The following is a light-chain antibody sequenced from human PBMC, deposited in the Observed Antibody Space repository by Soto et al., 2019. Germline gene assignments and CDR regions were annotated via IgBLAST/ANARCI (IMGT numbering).Light chain of an antibody. Sequence: DIQMTQSPSSLSASVGDRVTITCQASQGISNYLNWYQHKPGKAPKLLIYDASNLETGVPSRFSGSGSGTDFTFTISSLQPEDIATYYCPQYDNLPLTFGGGTKVEIK. CDR1: QGISNY. CDR3: PQYDNLPLT. J-gene: IGKJ4*01. CDR2: DAS. V-gene: IGKV1-33*01.